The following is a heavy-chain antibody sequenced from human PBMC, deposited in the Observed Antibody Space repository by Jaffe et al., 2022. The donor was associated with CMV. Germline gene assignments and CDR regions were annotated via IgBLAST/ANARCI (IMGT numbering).Heavy chain of an antibody. CDR2: INPSGGST. Sequence: QVQLVQSGAEVKKPGASVKVSCMTSGYTFTTYYMHWVRQAPGQGLEWMGVINPSGGSTSNAQKFQGRLTMTRDTSTSTVYMELRSLRSEDTAVYYCARDSHPDGYNTGYYFDYWGQGTLVTVSS. V-gene: IGHV1-46*01. CDR3: ARDSHPDGYNTGYYFDY. D-gene: IGHD5-18*01. J-gene: IGHJ4*02. CDR1: GYTFTTYY.